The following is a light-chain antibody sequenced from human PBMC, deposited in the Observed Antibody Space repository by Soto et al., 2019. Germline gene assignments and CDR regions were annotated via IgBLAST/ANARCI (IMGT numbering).Light chain of an antibody. CDR3: SSYTTSSSYV. Sequence: QSVLAQPASWSGSPGQWITIALTGTRSDVGGYIYVSWYQQHPGKAPKLMIYDVSSRPSGVSYRFSGSKSGNTASLTISGLQAEDEADYYCSSYTTSSSYVFGSGTKVTVL. CDR2: DVS. CDR1: RSDVGGYIY. V-gene: IGLV2-14*01. J-gene: IGLJ1*01.